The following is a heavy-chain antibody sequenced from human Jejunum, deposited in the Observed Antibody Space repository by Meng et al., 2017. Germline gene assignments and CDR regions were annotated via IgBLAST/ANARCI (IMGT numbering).Heavy chain of an antibody. CDR2: FYWDDDK. Sequence: PKLVKTRQTVTLSCIFSGFSLSPCGGGVGWVRQPPGKALGWLALFYWDDDKRYNPTLKSRVTITKDTSKNEVVLTMTNMDPVDTATYYCARRRGADYYDRIFFDYCGPRILVTVSS. J-gene: IGHJ4*02. V-gene: IGHV2-5*02. CDR3: ARRRGADYYDRIFFDY. D-gene: IGHD3-22*01. CDR1: GFSLSPCGGG.